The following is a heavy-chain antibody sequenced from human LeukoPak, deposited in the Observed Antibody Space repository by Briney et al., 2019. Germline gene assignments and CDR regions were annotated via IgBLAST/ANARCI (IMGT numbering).Heavy chain of an antibody. CDR1: GFTFSSFA. Sequence: GRSLRLSRAASGFTFSSFAMNWVRQAPGKGLEWVSSISGSGDNTYYADSVKGRFTISRDNSKNTLYLQMNSLRAEDTAVYHCARDRGTTRGGGLDYWGQGTLATVPS. CDR3: ARDRGTTRGGGLDY. D-gene: IGHD1-7*01. V-gene: IGHV3-23*01. J-gene: IGHJ4*02. CDR2: ISGSGDNT.